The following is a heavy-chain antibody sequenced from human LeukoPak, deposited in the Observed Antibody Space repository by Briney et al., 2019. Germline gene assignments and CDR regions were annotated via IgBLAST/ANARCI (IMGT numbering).Heavy chain of an antibody. Sequence: ASVNLTCKPSAYTFTVYYLRWVRHAPGPGHEWMGWINPNTGATISAEEFQGKVSMTRDTSIDTASLEMRSLRSDDKAPYYSAGVRVGGGWPPPWYFVFWGERTLITVSS. CDR2: INPNTGAT. J-gene: IGHJ4*02. CDR3: AGVRVGGGWPPPWYFVF. CDR1: AYTFTVYY. V-gene: IGHV1-2*02. D-gene: IGHD6-19*01.